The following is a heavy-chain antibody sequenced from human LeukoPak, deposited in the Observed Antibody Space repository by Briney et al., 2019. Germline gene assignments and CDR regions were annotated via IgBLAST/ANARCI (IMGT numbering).Heavy chain of an antibody. Sequence: GRSLRLSCAASGFTFSSYGMHWVRQAPGKGLEWVAVISYDGSNKYYADSAKGRFTISRDNSKNTLYLQMNSLRAEDTAVYYCAKDSYYYDSSGPGAFDIWGQGTMVTVSS. D-gene: IGHD3-22*01. V-gene: IGHV3-30*18. CDR1: GFTFSSYG. CDR3: AKDSYYYDSSGPGAFDI. J-gene: IGHJ3*02. CDR2: ISYDGSNK.